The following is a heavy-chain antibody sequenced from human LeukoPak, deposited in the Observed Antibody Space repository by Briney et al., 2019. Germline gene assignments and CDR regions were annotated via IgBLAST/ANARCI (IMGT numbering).Heavy chain of an antibody. Sequence: GASVKVSWKPSGYTFFSYGISWVRQAPGQGLEWMGRTIPILGIQNYAQKFPGRVTISADTYTSTAYMELSNLRSEDTALYYCASHLLLPFDYWGQGTLVTVSS. D-gene: IGHD3-22*01. CDR1: GYTFFSYG. CDR2: TIPILGIQ. CDR3: ASHLLLPFDY. V-gene: IGHV1-69*04. J-gene: IGHJ4*02.